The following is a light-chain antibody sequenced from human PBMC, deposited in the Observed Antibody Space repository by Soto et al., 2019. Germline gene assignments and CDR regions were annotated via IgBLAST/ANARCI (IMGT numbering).Light chain of an antibody. CDR3: QSHDNSLSGSWV. CDR2: KNN. J-gene: IGLJ3*02. CDR1: SSNIGAGYD. V-gene: IGLV1-40*01. Sequence: QAVVTQPPSVSGAPGQRVTISCTGSSSNIGAGYDIHWYQQVPGTAPKLLIYKNNNRPSGVPDRFSGSKSGTSASLAITGLQAEDEADYYCQSHDNSLSGSWVFGGGTQLTGL.